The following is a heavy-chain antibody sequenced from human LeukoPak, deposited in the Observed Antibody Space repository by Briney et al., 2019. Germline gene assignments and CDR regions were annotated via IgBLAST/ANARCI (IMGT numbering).Heavy chain of an antibody. D-gene: IGHD2-2*01. CDR1: GYTFTGYY. CDR3: ARGYIVVVPAARGWFDP. J-gene: IGHJ6*04. V-gene: IGHV1-2*02. CDR2: INPNSGGT. Sequence: ASVKVSCKASGYTFTGYYMHWVRQAPGQGLEWMGWINPNSGGTNYAQKFQGRVTMTRDTSISTAYMELSRLRSDDTAVYYCARGYIVVVPAARGWFDPWGKGTTVTVSS.